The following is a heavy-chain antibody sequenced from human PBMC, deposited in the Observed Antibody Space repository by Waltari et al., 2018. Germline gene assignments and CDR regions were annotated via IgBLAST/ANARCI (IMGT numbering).Heavy chain of an antibody. V-gene: IGHV4-38-2*02. CDR1: GYSISRGYY. Sequence: QVLLQESGPGLLKPSETLSLTCTVSGYSISRGYYWAWIRQPPGKGLEWIASIYHTGDTYQNPSLKSRVTISIDTSKNVFSLKLDSVTAADTAVYFCARATVGSTTTESFDIWGQGTLVSVSS. J-gene: IGHJ3*02. CDR3: ARATVGSTTTESFDI. D-gene: IGHD1-26*01. CDR2: IYHTGDT.